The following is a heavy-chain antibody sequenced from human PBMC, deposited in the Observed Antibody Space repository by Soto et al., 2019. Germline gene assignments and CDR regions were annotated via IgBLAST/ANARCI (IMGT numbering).Heavy chain of an antibody. J-gene: IGHJ5*02. CDR3: AAAPIPLGYCIGGSCLREGLWFDP. V-gene: IGHV1-69*02. CDR2: IIPILGIA. Sequence: QVQLGQSGAEVKKPGSSVKVSCKASEGTFSSYTISWVRQAPGQGLEWMGRIIPILGIANYAQKFQGRVTITADKPTSTAYMELSSLRSEDTAVYYCAAAPIPLGYCIGGSCLREGLWFDPWGQGTLVTVSS. D-gene: IGHD2-15*01. CDR1: EGTFSSYT.